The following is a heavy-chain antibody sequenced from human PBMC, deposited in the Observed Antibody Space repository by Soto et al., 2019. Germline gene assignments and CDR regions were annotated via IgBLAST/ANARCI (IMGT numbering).Heavy chain of an antibody. CDR2: IYYSGST. Sequence: QLQLQESGPGLVKPSETLSLTCTVSGGSISSSSYYWGWIRQPPGKGLEWIGSIYYSGSTYYNPSLKSRVTISVDTSKNQFSLKLSSVTAADTAVYYCARLFIDYGDLTDVWGQGTTVTVSS. J-gene: IGHJ6*02. D-gene: IGHD4-17*01. CDR3: ARLFIDYGDLTDV. V-gene: IGHV4-39*01. CDR1: GGSISSSSYY.